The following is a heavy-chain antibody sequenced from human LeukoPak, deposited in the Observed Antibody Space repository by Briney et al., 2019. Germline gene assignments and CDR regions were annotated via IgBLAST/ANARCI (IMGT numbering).Heavy chain of an antibody. CDR2: IIPILDIT. CDR1: GGTFNSYA. V-gene: IGHV1-69*04. D-gene: IGHD3-16*01. CDR3: ARDQGLIDPPPYGLDV. J-gene: IGHJ6*02. Sequence: SVKVSCKASGGTFNSYALTWVRQAPGQGLEWMGRIIPILDITIYAQKFQGRVTITADKSTSTAYIELSSLSSEDTAVYYCARDQGLIDPPPYGLDVWGQGTTVTVSS.